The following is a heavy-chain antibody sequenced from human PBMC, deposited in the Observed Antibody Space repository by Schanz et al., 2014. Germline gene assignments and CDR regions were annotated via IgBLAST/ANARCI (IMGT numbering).Heavy chain of an antibody. J-gene: IGHJ4*02. CDR1: GGTFSSFG. D-gene: IGHD3-22*01. CDR3: ARSNYYDNSDYYNSFDY. Sequence: VQLEQSGAEVKKPGSSVKVSCKASGGTFSSFGINWVRQAPGQGLEWMGRIIPSLGLAKYEQKFQGRVTITADKSTFTAYMDLSSLRPEDTAVYYCARSNYYDNSDYYNSFDYWGQGTLVTVSS. V-gene: IGHV1-69*02. CDR2: IIPSLGLA.